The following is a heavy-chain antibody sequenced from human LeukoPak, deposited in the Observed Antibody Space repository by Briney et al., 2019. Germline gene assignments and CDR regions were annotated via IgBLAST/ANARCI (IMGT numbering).Heavy chain of an antibody. CDR3: ARGGSRVVTYGNFDY. D-gene: IGHD2-21*02. J-gene: IGHJ4*02. CDR1: GYTFTSYA. CDR2: ISTYSGNT. Sequence: GASVKVSCKASGYTFTSYAISWVRQAPGQGLEWMGWISTYSGNTNNAQKFQGRITMTTETSTSTAYMELRSLRSDDTAVYYCARGGSRVVTYGNFDYWGQGTLVTVSS. V-gene: IGHV1-18*01.